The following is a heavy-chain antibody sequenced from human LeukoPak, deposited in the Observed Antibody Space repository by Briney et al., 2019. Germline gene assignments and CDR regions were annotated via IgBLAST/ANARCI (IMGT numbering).Heavy chain of an antibody. V-gene: IGHV3-7*01. CDR3: ANEYSSSGYYHLLSD. CDR2: IMIVGSDT. Sequence: GGSLRLSCAASGFTFSRNWMSWVRQTPGEGLGCVANIMIVGSDTYYVDSVKGRFTIYRTNANNSLYLQMDSLRAEDTAVYYCANEYSSSGYYHLLSDWGQGTLVTVSS. D-gene: IGHD3-22*01. J-gene: IGHJ4*02. CDR1: GFTFSRNW.